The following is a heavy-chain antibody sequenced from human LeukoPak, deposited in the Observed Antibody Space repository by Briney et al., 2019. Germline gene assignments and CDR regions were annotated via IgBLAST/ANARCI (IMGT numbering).Heavy chain of an antibody. Sequence: SDTLSLTCSVSGVSISSYYWSWIRQSPGKGLEWIGYISYSGGTNYNPSLKSRVTISLDTSKNQFSLQLSSVTAADTAVYYCVRGERLGGDYWGHGTLVTVSS. V-gene: IGHV4-59*07. CDR3: VRGERLGGDY. CDR1: GVSISSYY. J-gene: IGHJ4*01. D-gene: IGHD3-10*01. CDR2: ISYSGGT.